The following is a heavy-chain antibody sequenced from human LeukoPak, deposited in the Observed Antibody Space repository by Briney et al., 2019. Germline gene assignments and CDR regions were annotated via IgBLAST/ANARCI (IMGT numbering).Heavy chain of an antibody. CDR3: ASWLASRPGYYYYYYMDV. CDR2: ILPLFGTA. D-gene: IGHD6-6*01. Sequence: ASVKVSCLASGGTFSSYAISWVRQAPGQGLEWMDTILPLFGTANYAQKFQGRVTITADKSTSTAYMELSSLRSEDTAVYYCASWLASRPGYYYYYYMDVWGKGTTVTVCS. V-gene: IGHV1-69*06. CDR1: GGTFSSYA. J-gene: IGHJ6*03.